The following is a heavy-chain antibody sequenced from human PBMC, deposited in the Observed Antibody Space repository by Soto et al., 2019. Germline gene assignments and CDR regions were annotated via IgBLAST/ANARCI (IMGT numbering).Heavy chain of an antibody. CDR1: GFTFSDYY. CDR2: ISSSSSYT. CDR3: ARGGGGTIAVRWFDP. D-gene: IGHD6-19*01. J-gene: IGHJ5*02. Sequence: PGGPLRLSCAASGFTFSDYYMGWIRQAPGKGLEWVSYISSSSSYTNYADSVKGRFTISRDNAKNSLYLQMNSLRAEDTAVYYCARGGGGTIAVRWFDPWGQGTLVTVSS. V-gene: IGHV3-11*06.